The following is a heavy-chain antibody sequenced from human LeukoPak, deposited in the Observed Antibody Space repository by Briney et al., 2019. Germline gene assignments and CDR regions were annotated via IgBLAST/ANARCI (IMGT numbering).Heavy chain of an antibody. J-gene: IGHJ4*02. D-gene: IGHD2-2*01. CDR2: IVGGAGGT. Sequence: GGSLRLSCEAPGFTFTTYSMTWVRQAPGKGLEWVSGIVGGAGGTYYADSVKGRFTISRDNSKNTLYLQMNSLRAEDTAVYYCAHGSMYQLDYWGQGTLVTVSS. CDR3: AHGSMYQLDY. V-gene: IGHV3-23*01. CDR1: GFTFTTYS.